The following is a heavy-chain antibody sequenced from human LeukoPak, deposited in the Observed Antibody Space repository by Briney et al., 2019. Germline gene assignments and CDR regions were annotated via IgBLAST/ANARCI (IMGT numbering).Heavy chain of an antibody. J-gene: IGHJ3*02. V-gene: IGHV3-11*04. CDR1: GFTFSDYF. Sequence: GGSLRLSCVASGFTFSDYFMSWIRQAPGKGLEWLSFINSAGNNIYYADSVKGRFTISRDNAKNSLYLQMNSLRAEDTAVYYCARDKGDSYGPYDAFDIWGQGTMVTVSS. CDR2: INSAGNNI. CDR3: ARDKGDSYGPYDAFDI. D-gene: IGHD5-18*01.